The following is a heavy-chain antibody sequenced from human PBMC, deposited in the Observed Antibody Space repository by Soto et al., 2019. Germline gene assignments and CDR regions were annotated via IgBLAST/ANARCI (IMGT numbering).Heavy chain of an antibody. CDR2: IYSSGST. CDR3: ARGQRFSAWFDP. D-gene: IGHD3-3*01. Sequence: QVHLQESGPGLVKPSETLSLTCTVSGGAISTYYWTWIRQPAGKGLKWIGSIYSSGSTKYNPSLQSLVPMSLDTSNNPFSVRLTSVTAAATAVYYWARGQRFSAWFDPWGQGTLVTVSS. J-gene: IGHJ5*02. CDR1: GGAISTYY. V-gene: IGHV4-4*07.